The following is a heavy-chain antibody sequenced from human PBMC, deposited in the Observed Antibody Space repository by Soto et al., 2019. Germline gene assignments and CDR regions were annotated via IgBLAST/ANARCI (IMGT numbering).Heavy chain of an antibody. CDR1: GGSISSSSYY. D-gene: IGHD2-21*02. Sequence: SETLSLTCTVSGGSISSSSYYRGWIRQPPGKGLEWIGSIYYSGSTYYNPSLKSRVTISVDTSKNQFSLKLSSVTAADTAVYYCARDLWGYCGTDCYPLDVWGQGTTVTVSS. J-gene: IGHJ6*02. V-gene: IGHV4-39*02. CDR3: ARDLWGYCGTDCYPLDV. CDR2: IYYSGST.